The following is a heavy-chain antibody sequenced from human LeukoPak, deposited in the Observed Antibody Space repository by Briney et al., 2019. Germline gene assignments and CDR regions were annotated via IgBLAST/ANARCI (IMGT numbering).Heavy chain of an antibody. J-gene: IGHJ4*02. CDR1: GGSISSYY. CDR2: IYYSGST. Sequence: SETLSLTCTVSGGSISSYYWSWIRQPPGKGLEWIGYIYYSGSTNYNPSLKSRVTISVDTSKNQFPLKLSSVTAADTAVYYCARAGYDSSGYYYYFDYWGQGTLVTVSS. D-gene: IGHD3-22*01. V-gene: IGHV4-59*01. CDR3: ARAGYDSSGYYYYFDY.